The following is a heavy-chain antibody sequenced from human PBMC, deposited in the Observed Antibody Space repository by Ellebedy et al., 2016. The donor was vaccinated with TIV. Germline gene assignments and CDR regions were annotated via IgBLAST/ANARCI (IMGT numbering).Heavy chain of an antibody. CDR3: AKGSFSTSSFFDS. J-gene: IGHJ5*01. V-gene: IGHV3-30*04. CDR2: ISSDGNYK. Sequence: GGSLRLXXPASGFTFSNYAMHWVRQAPGKGLEWVTVISSDGNYKYYADSVKGRFTISRDNSKNTLYLQMNSLRTEDTGVYYCAKGSFSTSSFFDSWGQGTLVTVSS. D-gene: IGHD2/OR15-2a*01. CDR1: GFTFSNYA.